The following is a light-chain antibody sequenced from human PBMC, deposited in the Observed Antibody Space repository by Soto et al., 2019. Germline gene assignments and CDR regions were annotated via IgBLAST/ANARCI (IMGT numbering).Light chain of an antibody. CDR2: EVT. Sequence: QSVLTQPPSVSGSLEQSVTISCTGTGSDVANYKRVSWYQQAPGTAPKLIIYEVTSRPSGVPARFSGSKSGNTASLTISGLQAEDEAVYFFVLYNSAYTWVF. J-gene: IGLJ1*01. CDR3: VLYNSAYTWV. CDR1: GSDVANYKR. V-gene: IGLV2-18*01.